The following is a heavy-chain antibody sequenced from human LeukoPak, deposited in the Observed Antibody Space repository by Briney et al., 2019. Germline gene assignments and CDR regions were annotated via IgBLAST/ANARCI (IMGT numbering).Heavy chain of an antibody. V-gene: IGHV3-33*01. J-gene: IGHJ4*02. D-gene: IGHD3-10*02. CDR3: ARDVRGVSIDY. Sequence: PGGSLRLSCAASGFTFSSYGMHWVRQAPGKGLEWVAVIWYVGSNKYYADSVKGRFTISRDNSKNTLYLQMNSLRAEDTAVYYCARDVRGVSIDYWGQGTLVTVSS. CDR2: IWYVGSNK. CDR1: GFTFSSYG.